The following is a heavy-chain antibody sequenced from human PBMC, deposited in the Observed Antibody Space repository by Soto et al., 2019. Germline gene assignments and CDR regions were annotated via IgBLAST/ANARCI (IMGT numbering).Heavy chain of an antibody. D-gene: IGHD1-26*01. J-gene: IGHJ4*02. Sequence: EVQLVESGGGLVQPGGSLRLSCAASGFTCSNSWMSWVRQAPGKGLEWVANIKQDGSEKHYVDSVKGRFTISRDNSKHSLSLQMTSLRAEDTAVYYCAKYSGSYSFEDWGQGTLVTVSS. CDR3: AKYSGSYSFED. CDR2: IKQDGSEK. CDR1: GFTCSNSW. V-gene: IGHV3-7*03.